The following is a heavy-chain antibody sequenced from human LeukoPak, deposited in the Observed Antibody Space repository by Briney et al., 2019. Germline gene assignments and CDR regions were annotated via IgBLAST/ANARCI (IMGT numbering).Heavy chain of an antibody. Sequence: GGSLRLSCAASGFTFSSYGMHWVRQAPGKGLEWVAVISYGGSNKYYADSVKGRFTISRDNSKNTLYLQMNSLRAEDTAVYYCAKDASGYYSEYYFDYWGQGTLVTVSS. CDR1: GFTFSSYG. CDR3: AKDASGYYSEYYFDY. J-gene: IGHJ4*02. CDR2: ISYGGSNK. D-gene: IGHD3-22*01. V-gene: IGHV3-30*18.